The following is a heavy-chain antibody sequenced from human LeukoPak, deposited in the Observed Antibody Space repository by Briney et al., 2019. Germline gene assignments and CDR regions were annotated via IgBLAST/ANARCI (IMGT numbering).Heavy chain of an antibody. Sequence: SVKVSCKASGYTFTGYYMHWVRQAPGQGLEWMGWINPNSGGTSYTQKFQGRVTVTRDTSISTAYMELSRLRSGDTAVYYCAREGGGYNYAFRYWGQGTLVTVSS. CDR1: GYTFTGYY. V-gene: IGHV1-2*02. J-gene: IGHJ4*02. D-gene: IGHD5-18*01. CDR2: INPNSGGT. CDR3: AREGGGYNYAFRY.